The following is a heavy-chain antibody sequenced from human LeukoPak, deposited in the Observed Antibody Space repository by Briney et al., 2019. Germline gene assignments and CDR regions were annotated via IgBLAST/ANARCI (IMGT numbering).Heavy chain of an antibody. CDR3: AREGSGEFADI. CDR2: IRYDGSSK. J-gene: IGHJ3*02. Sequence: PGGSLRLSCAASGFTLSSYGMHWVRQAPGKGLEWVAFIRYDGSSKYYADPVKGRFTISRDNSKNTLYLQMNSLRVGDTAVYYCAREGSGEFADIWGQGTIVTVSS. V-gene: IGHV3-30*02. CDR1: GFTLSSYG. D-gene: IGHD3-10*01.